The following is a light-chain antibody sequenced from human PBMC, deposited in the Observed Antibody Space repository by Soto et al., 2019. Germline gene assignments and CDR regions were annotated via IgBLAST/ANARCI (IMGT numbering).Light chain of an antibody. CDR2: EAS. J-gene: IGKJ1*01. V-gene: IGKV3-11*01. CDR3: QQRSDWPWT. Sequence: EIVLTQSPATLSLSPGERATLSCRASQSVSSYLAWYQQKPGQAPRLLMYEASHRATGIPARFSGGGSGTDFTLTISSLEPEDFAVYYCQQRSDWPWTFGQGTKVEIK. CDR1: QSVSSY.